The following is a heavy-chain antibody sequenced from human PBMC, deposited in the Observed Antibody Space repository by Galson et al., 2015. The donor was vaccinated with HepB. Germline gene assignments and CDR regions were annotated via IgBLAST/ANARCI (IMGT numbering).Heavy chain of an antibody. CDR2: IYYSGST. Sequence: TLSLTCTVSGGSISSGGYYWSWIRQHPGKGLEWIGYIYYSGSTYYNPSLKSRVTISVDTSKNQFSLKLSSVTAADTAVYYCARGGGDLRLGEPRFDPWGQGTLVTVSS. J-gene: IGHJ5*02. D-gene: IGHD3-16*01. CDR3: ARGGGDLRLGEPRFDP. V-gene: IGHV4-31*03. CDR1: GGSISSGGYY.